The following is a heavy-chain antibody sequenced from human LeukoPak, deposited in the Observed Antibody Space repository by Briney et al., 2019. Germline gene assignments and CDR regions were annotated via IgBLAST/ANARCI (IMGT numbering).Heavy chain of an antibody. V-gene: IGHV3-23*01. CDR2: ISGSGGST. D-gene: IGHD3-22*01. Sequence: GGSLRLSCAASGFIFSSYGMSWVRQAPGQGLEWVSAISGSGGSTYYADSVKGRFTISRDNSKNTLYLQMNSLRAEDTAVYYCAKDLPNTYYYDSSGYYHPGPFDYWGQGTLVTVSS. CDR1: GFIFSSYG. CDR3: AKDLPNTYYYDSSGYYHPGPFDY. J-gene: IGHJ4*02.